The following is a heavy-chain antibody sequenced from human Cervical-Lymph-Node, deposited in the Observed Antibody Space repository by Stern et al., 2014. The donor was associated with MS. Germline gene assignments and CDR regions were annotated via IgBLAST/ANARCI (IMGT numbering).Heavy chain of an antibody. V-gene: IGHV3-33*03. CDR2: IWHDTSDK. J-gene: IGHJ6*02. CDR1: GFTFSNYA. CDR3: AKNAAPTNAYYFFSLDV. D-gene: IGHD6-25*01. Sequence: QVQLVQSGGAVVPPGGSLRLSCAASGFTFSNYAMHWVRQAPGKGLESVAIIWHDTSDKFYAESVRGRFTISRDTSQNTLFLQMNSLRAEDTAIYYCAKNAAPTNAYYFFSLDVWGQGTTVTVSS.